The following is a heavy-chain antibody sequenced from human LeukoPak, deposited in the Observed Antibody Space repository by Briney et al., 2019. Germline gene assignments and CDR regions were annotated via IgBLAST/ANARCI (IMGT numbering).Heavy chain of an antibody. CDR1: GGSISSSSYY. D-gene: IGHD3-22*01. Sequence: PSETLSLTCTVSGGSISSSSYYWGWIRQPPGKGLEWIGSIYYSGSTYYNPSLKSRVTISVDTSKNQFSLKLSSVTAADTAVYYCARRELGYDSSGYWNWFDPWGQGTLVTVSS. J-gene: IGHJ5*02. CDR3: ARRELGYDSSGYWNWFDP. V-gene: IGHV4-39*07. CDR2: IYYSGST.